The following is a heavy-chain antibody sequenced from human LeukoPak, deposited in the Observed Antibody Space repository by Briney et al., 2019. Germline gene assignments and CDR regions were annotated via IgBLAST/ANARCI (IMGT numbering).Heavy chain of an antibody. CDR2: IIPIFGTA. CDR3: ARVAGRVGWFDP. V-gene: IGHV1-69*05. D-gene: IGHD3-10*01. J-gene: IGHJ5*02. CDR1: GGTFSSYA. Sequence: SVKVSCKASGGTFSSYAISWVRQAPGQGLEWMGGIIPIFGTANYAQKFQGRVTITTDESTSTAYMELSSLRSEDTAVYYCARVAGRVGWFDPWGQGTLATVSS.